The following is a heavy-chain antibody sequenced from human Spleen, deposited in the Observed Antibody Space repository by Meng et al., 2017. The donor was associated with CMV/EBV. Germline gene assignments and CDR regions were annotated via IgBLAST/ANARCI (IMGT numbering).Heavy chain of an antibody. CDR3: ARSLSNWFDP. J-gene: IGHJ5*02. CDR1: GVSLTTSGVG. Sequence: TCTCSGVSLTTSGVGVGWIRQPPGKALEWLALIYWNDDERYSPSLKNRLTITKDTSKNQVVLTMTNMDPVDTATYYCARSLSNWFDPWGQGTLVTVSS. V-gene: IGHV2-5*01. CDR2: IYWNDDE.